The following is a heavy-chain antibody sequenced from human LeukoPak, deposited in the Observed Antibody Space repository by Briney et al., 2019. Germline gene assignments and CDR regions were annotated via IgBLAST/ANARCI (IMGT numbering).Heavy chain of an antibody. CDR1: GYTFTSYG. CDR2: ISAYNGNT. D-gene: IGHD3-10*01. Sequence: GASVKVSCKASGYTFTSYGISWVRQAPGQGLEWMGWISAYNGNTNYAQKLQGRVTMTTDTSTSTAYMELRSLRSDDTAVYYCARGLSGGSGSYQMSPWFDPWGQGTLVTVSS. CDR3: ARGLSGGSGSYQMSPWFDP. V-gene: IGHV1-18*01. J-gene: IGHJ5*02.